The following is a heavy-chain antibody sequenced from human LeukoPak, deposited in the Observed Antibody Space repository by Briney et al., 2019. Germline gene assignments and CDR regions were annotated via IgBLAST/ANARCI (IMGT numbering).Heavy chain of an antibody. Sequence: SQTLSLTCDISGDSVSSNSAAWNWIRQSPSRGLEWLGRTYYRSKWFDDYAESVKSRITINPDTSKNQLSLQLNSVTPEDTAVYYCARDLGYSSTFLAFDIWGQGTMVTVSS. D-gene: IGHD6-13*01. J-gene: IGHJ3*02. CDR1: GDSVSSNSAA. CDR2: TYYRSKWFD. V-gene: IGHV6-1*01. CDR3: ARDLGYSSTFLAFDI.